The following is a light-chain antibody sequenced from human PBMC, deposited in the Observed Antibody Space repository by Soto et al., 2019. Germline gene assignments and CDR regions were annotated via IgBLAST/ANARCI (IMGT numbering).Light chain of an antibody. CDR3: QQYNSYRRT. J-gene: IGKJ1*01. CDR2: KAS. CDR1: QSISSW. V-gene: IGKV1-5*03. Sequence: DIQMTQSPSTLSASVGDRVTITCRASQSISSWLAWYQQKPGKDPKLLIYKASSLESGVPSRFSGSGSGRECSLTISSLQPDYFATYYCQQYNSYRRTFGQGTKGEIK.